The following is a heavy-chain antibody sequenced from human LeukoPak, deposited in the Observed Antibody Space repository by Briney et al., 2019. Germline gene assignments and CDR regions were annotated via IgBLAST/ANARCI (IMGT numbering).Heavy chain of an antibody. CDR2: IHYKRNT. CDR1: GGSISGYY. V-gene: IGHV4-59*01. Sequence: PSETLSLTCTVSGGSISGYYWSWIRQPPGKGLEWIGHIHYKRNTNYNASLKSRVSMLLDTPKNQISLRLSSVTAADTAVYHCARDTYYYENSDDYDDAFDIWGQGTRVTVSS. D-gene: IGHD3-22*01. CDR3: ARDTYYYENSDDYDDAFDI. J-gene: IGHJ3*02.